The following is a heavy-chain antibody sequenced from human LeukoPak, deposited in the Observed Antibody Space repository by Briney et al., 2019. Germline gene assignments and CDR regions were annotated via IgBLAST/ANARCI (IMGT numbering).Heavy chain of an antibody. CDR1: GGSISSYY. CDR3: AREYYDFWSGHGGTYGMDV. V-gene: IGHV4-59*01. Sequence: SETLSLTCSVSGGSISSYYWSWIRQPPGEGLEWIGYIYYSGSTNYNPSLKSRVTISVDTSKNQFSLKLSSVTAADTAVYYCAREYYDFWSGHGGTYGMDVWGQGTTVTVSS. J-gene: IGHJ6*02. D-gene: IGHD3-3*01. CDR2: IYYSGST.